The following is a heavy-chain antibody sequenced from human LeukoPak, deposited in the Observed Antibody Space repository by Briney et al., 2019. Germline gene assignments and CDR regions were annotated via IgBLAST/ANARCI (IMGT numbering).Heavy chain of an antibody. V-gene: IGHV4-34*01. D-gene: IGHD4-17*01. Sequence: PSETLSLTCAVYGGSFSGYYWSWIRQPPGKGLEWIGEINHSGSTNYNPSLKSRVTISVDTSKNQFSPKLSSVTAADTAVYYCARQGVGTYDYGDEGYYMDVWGKGTTVTVSS. J-gene: IGHJ6*03. CDR3: ARQGVGTYDYGDEGYYMDV. CDR1: GGSFSGYY. CDR2: INHSGST.